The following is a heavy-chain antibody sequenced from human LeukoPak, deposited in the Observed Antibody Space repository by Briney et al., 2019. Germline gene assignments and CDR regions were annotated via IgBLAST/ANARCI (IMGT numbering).Heavy chain of an antibody. D-gene: IGHD2-2*01. V-gene: IGHV4-39*01. CDR1: GGSISSSSYY. J-gene: IGHJ4*02. CDR3: ARLTGRYLIDY. Sequence: PSETLSLTCTVSGGSISSSSYYWGWIRQPPGKGLEWIGSIYYSGSTYYNPSLKSRVTISVDTSKNQFSLKLSSVTAADTAVYYCARLTGRYLIDYWGQGTLVTVSS. CDR2: IYYSGST.